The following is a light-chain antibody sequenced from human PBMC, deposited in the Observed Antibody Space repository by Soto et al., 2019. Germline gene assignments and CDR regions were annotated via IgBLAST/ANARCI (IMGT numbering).Light chain of an antibody. Sequence: DIQMTQSPSSVSASVGDRVTITCRASQGISSRLAWYQQKPGKAPNLLIYAASSLQSGVPSRFSGSGSETDFALTIGSLQPEDFATYYCQQSNSFPLTFGGGTKVEIK. CDR3: QQSNSFPLT. CDR2: AAS. CDR1: QGISSR. V-gene: IGKV1-12*01. J-gene: IGKJ4*01.